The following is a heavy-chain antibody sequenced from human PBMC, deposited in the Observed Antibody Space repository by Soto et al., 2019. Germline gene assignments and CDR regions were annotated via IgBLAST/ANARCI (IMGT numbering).Heavy chain of an antibody. J-gene: IGHJ4*02. Sequence: GGSLRLSCAASGFSFSSYAMSWVRQAPGKGLEWVSGISGGGGSTDYADSVKGRFTISRDNSKNTLYLQLNSLRAEDTAVYYCAKDSGAVAGPYWGQGTLVTVSS. V-gene: IGHV3-23*01. CDR1: GFSFSSYA. D-gene: IGHD6-19*01. CDR2: ISGGGGST. CDR3: AKDSGAVAGPY.